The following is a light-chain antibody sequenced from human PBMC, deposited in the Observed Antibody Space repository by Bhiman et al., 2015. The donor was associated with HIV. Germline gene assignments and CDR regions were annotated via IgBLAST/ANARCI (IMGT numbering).Light chain of an antibody. V-gene: IGLV2-23*02. CDR2: EVS. CDR1: TSGVINYDY. Sequence: QSVLTQPASVSASPGQSITISCIGATSGVINYDYVSWYQHSPGKAPKLMIYEVSKRPSGVSNRFSGSKSGNTASLTISGLQAEDEADYYCCSYAGTSTYVFGTGTKVSVL. J-gene: IGLJ1*01. CDR3: CSYAGTSTYV.